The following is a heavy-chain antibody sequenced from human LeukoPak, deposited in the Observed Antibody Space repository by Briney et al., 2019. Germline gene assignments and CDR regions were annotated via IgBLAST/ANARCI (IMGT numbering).Heavy chain of an antibody. Sequence: PGGSLRLSCAASGVTFSSSWMSWVRQAPGKGPEWVANIRQDGSQKYYVDSVKGRFTISRDNAKNSMYLQMNSLRAGDTAVYYCAREARISIFGVVFDPWGQGTLVTVSS. D-gene: IGHD3-3*01. J-gene: IGHJ5*02. CDR3: AREARISIFGVVFDP. CDR1: GVTFSSSW. V-gene: IGHV3-7*01. CDR2: IRQDGSQK.